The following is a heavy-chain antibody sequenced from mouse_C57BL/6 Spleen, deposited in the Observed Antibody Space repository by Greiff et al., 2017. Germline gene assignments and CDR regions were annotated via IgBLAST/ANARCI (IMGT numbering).Heavy chain of an antibody. V-gene: IGHV1-47*01. CDR1: GYTFTTYP. Sequence: VKLQESGAELVKPGASVKMSCKASGYTFTTYPIEWMKQNHGKSLEWIGNFHPYNDDTKYNEKFKGKATLTVEKSSSTVYLELSRLTSDDSAVYYCARPYYYGSSWYFDVWGTGTTVTVSS. D-gene: IGHD1-1*01. J-gene: IGHJ1*03. CDR2: FHPYNDDT. CDR3: ARPYYYGSSWYFDV.